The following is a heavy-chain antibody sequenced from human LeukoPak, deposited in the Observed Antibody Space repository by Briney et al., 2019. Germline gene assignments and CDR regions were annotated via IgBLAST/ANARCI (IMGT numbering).Heavy chain of an antibody. CDR3: ARVIGSTVTTYYYYMDV. D-gene: IGHD4-11*01. CDR1: GGSISSYY. Sequence: SETLSLTCTVSGGSISSYYWSWIRQPPGKGLEWIGYIYYSGSTKYNPSLKSRVTISVDTSKNQCSLKLSSVTAADTAVYYCARVIGSTVTTYYYYMDVWGKGTTVTVSS. V-gene: IGHV4-59*01. J-gene: IGHJ6*03. CDR2: IYYSGST.